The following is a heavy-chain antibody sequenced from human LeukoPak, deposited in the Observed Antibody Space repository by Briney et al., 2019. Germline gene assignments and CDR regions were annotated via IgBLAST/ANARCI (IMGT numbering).Heavy chain of an antibody. V-gene: IGHV1-46*01. CDR1: GYTFTGYY. CDR2: INPSGGST. J-gene: IGHJ4*02. Sequence: GASVKVSCKASGYTFTGYYMHWVRQAPGQGLEWMGIINPSGGSTSYAQKFQGRVTMTRDTSTSTVYMELSSLRSEDTAVYYCAREITYYYDGTPYYFDYWGQGTLVTVSS. CDR3: AREITYYYDGTPYYFDY. D-gene: IGHD3-22*01.